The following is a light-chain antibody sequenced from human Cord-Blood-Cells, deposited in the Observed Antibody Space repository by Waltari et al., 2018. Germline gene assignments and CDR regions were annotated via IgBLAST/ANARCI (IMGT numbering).Light chain of an antibody. CDR3: SSYTSSSTVV. Sequence: QSALTQPASVSGSPGPSITISCPGTSSDVGGYNYVPWYQQPPGKAPKLMIYDVSNRPSGVSNRFSGSKSGNTASLTISGLQAEDEADYYCSSYTSSSTVVFGGGTKLTVL. J-gene: IGLJ2*01. V-gene: IGLV2-14*01. CDR2: DVS. CDR1: SSDVGGYNY.